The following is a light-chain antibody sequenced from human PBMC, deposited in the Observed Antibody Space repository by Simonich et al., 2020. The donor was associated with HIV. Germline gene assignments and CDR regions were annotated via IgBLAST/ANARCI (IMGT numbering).Light chain of an antibody. Sequence: AIQLTQSPSSLSASVGDRVTITCRASQGISSALAWYQQKPGKAPKLLIYDASSLESGVPSRFSGSGSGTEFTLTISSLQPDDFATYYCQQYNNYSPATFGQGTKVEIK. CDR2: DAS. V-gene: IGKV1D-13*01. CDR1: QGISSA. CDR3: QQYNNYSPAT. J-gene: IGKJ1*01.